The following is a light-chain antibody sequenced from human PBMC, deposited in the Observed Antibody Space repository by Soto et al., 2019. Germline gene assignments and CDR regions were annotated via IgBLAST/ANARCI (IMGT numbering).Light chain of an antibody. V-gene: IGKV1-9*01. CDR1: QGISSY. CDR3: QQLNSYPFLT. Sequence: DIQLTQSPSFLSASVGDRVTITCRASQGISSYLAWYQQKPGKAPKLLIYAASTLQSGVPSRFSGSGSGTEFHLPISSLQPEDFATYYCQQLNSYPFLTFGGGTKVEIK. CDR2: AAS. J-gene: IGKJ4*01.